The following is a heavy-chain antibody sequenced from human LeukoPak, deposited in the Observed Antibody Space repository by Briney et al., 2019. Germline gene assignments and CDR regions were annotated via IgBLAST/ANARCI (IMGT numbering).Heavy chain of an antibody. CDR2: SDPEDGET. D-gene: IGHD2-15*01. CDR1: GYTLTELS. J-gene: IGHJ4*02. Sequence: GASVKVSCQVSGYTLTELSMHWVRQAPGKGLEWMGGSDPEDGETIYAQKFQGRVTMTEDTSTDTAYMELSSLRSEDTAVYYCATLVSRGSWYFDYWGQGTLVTVSS. V-gene: IGHV1-24*01. CDR3: ATLVSRGSWYFDY.